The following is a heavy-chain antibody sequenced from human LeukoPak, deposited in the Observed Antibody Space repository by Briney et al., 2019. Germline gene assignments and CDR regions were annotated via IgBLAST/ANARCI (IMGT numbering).Heavy chain of an antibody. Sequence: GGSLRLSCAASGLTFSDSYMSWIRQAPGKGLEWVSYIRSGGNTIKYADSVKGRFTISRDNARNSLYLQINRLGAEDTAVYYCATASLYFDNWGQGTLVTVSS. J-gene: IGHJ4*02. CDR2: IRSGGNTI. CDR3: ATASLYFDN. CDR1: GLTFSDSY. V-gene: IGHV3-11*04.